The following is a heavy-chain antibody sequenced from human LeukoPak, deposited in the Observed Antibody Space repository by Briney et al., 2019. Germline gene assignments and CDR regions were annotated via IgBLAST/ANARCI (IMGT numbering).Heavy chain of an antibody. CDR3: ARDPPAVAANTYG. Sequence: GGSLRLSCAASGFTVSNNYMRWVRQAPGKGLEWVSLIYSGGATFYADAVKGRFTISRDGSKNTLYLQMNSLRAEDTAVHYCARDPPAVAANTYGWGQGTLVTVSS. V-gene: IGHV3-66*01. D-gene: IGHD6-6*01. J-gene: IGHJ4*02. CDR1: GFTVSNNY. CDR2: IYSGGAT.